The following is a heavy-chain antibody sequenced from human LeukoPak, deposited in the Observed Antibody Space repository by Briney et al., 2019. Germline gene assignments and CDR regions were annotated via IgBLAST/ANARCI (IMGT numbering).Heavy chain of an antibody. CDR3: ARAVPSTYYYDSSGYPDC. Sequence: GGSLRLPCAASGFTFSSYSMNWVRQAPGKGLEWVSSISSSSSYIYYADSVKGRFSISRDNAKNSLYLQMNSLRAEDTAVYYCARAVPSTYYYDSSGYPDCWGQGTLVTVSS. CDR1: GFTFSSYS. V-gene: IGHV3-21*01. D-gene: IGHD3-22*01. CDR2: ISSSSSYI. J-gene: IGHJ4*02.